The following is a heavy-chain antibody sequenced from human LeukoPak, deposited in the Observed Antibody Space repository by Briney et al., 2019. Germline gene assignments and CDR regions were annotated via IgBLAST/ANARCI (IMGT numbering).Heavy chain of an antibody. D-gene: IGHD3-16*01. CDR1: GDSVSSNSAA. J-gene: IGHJ6*02. CDR2: TYYRYKWYN. CDR3: ARGGGKMDV. V-gene: IGHV6-1*01. Sequence: PSQTLSLTCAISGDSVSSNSAAWNWFRQSPSRGLEWLGRTYYRYKWYNDYAVSVKCRVPINSDTSKNQFSLQLNSVTPEDTAVYYCARGGGKMDVWGQGTTVTVSS.